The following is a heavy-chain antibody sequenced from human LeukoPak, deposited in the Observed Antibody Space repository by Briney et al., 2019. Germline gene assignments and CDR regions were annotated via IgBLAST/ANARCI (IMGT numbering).Heavy chain of an antibody. CDR2: IYWNDDK. V-gene: IGHV2-5*01. Sequence: SGPTLVNPTQTLTLTCTFSGFSLSTSGVGVGWIRQPPGKALEWLALIYWNDDKRYSPSLKSRLTITKDTSKNQVVLTMTNMDPVDTATYYCAHAQLVYYYFGMDVWGQGTTVTVSS. D-gene: IGHD6-13*01. J-gene: IGHJ6*02. CDR1: GFSLSTSGVG. CDR3: AHAQLVYYYFGMDV.